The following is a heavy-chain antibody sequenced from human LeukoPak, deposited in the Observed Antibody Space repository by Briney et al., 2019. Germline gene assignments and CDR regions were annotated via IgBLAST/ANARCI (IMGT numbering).Heavy chain of an antibody. J-gene: IGHJ4*02. CDR3: ARVQHNLASTYYFDY. CDR1: GFTFSYYY. D-gene: IGHD5-24*01. CDR2: ISNSGTTI. Sequence: GSLRLSCAASGFTFSYYYMSWIRQAPGKGLEWVSYISNSGTTIYYADSVKGQFTISRDNAKNSLYLRMNSLRAEDTAVYYCARVQHNLASTYYFDYWGQGILVTVSS. V-gene: IGHV3-11*01.